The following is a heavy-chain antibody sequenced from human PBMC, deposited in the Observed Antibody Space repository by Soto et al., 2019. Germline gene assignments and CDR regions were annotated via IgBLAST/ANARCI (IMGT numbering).Heavy chain of an antibody. J-gene: IGHJ6*02. Sequence: QLQLQESGSGLVKPSQTLSLTCVVSGGSITSGGYSWSWVRQPPGKGLEWIGVIYYSGNTSYNQSLKSRVTKPVDTSKNHFSPKLSSMTAADTAVYYCAREVRCYDLEPNHFGMDVWGQGTTVTVS. V-gene: IGHV4-30-2*01. D-gene: IGHD5-12*01. CDR1: GGSITSGGYS. CDR3: AREVRCYDLEPNHFGMDV. CDR2: IYYSGNT.